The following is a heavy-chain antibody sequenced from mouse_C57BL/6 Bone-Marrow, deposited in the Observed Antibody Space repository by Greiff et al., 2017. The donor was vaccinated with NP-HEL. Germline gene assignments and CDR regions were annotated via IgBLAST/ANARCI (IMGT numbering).Heavy chain of an antibody. V-gene: IGHV5-6*01. D-gene: IGHD2-5*01. CDR1: GFTFSSYG. CDR3: ARHYYSNYFDY. Sequence: VQGVESGGDLVKPGGGSLKLSCAASGFTFSSYGMSWVRQTPDKRLEWVATISSGGSYTYYPDSVKGRFTISRDNAKNTLYLQMSSLKSEDTAMYYCARHYYSNYFDYWGQGTTLTVSS. J-gene: IGHJ2*01. CDR2: ISSGGSYT.